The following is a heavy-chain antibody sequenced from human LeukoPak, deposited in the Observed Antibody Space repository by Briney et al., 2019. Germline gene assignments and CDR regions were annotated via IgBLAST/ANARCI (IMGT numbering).Heavy chain of an antibody. J-gene: IGHJ1*01. CDR1: GFIFSSYA. D-gene: IGHD3-22*01. Sequence: GGSLRLSCAASGFIFSSYAMNWVRQAPGKGLEWVSQISGSGGSTYYGDSVKGRFTISRDNSKNTLYLQMNSLRAEDTAVYYCAKVAYGSSGYYYFQHWGQGTLVTVSS. CDR3: AKVAYGSSGYYYFQH. V-gene: IGHV3-23*01. CDR2: ISGSGGST.